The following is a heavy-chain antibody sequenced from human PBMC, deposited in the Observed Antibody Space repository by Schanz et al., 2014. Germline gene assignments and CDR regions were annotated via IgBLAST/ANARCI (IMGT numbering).Heavy chain of an antibody. CDR2: ISYDGGHK. V-gene: IGHV3-30*03. CDR1: GFNFGDYY. D-gene: IGHD2-15*01. J-gene: IGHJ4*02. CDR3: AGGRAVVTPLDF. Sequence: VQLVESGGGLVQSGGSLRLSCAASGFNFGDYYMTWVRQAPGRGLQWVALISYDGGHKYYADSVKGRFTISRDNSKNTLYLQMSSLRTEDTAVYFCAGGRAVVTPLDFWGQGTLVTVSS.